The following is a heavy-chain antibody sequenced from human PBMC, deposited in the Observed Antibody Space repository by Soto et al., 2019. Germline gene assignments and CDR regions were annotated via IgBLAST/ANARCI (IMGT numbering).Heavy chain of an antibody. Sequence: QVQLAQSGAEVKKPGASVKVSCKASGYTFTGYYMHWVRQAPGQGLEWMGWINPNSGGTNYAQKFQGRVTMTRDTSISTAYMDLSRLRSDDTAVYYCAREAYCSSTSCPPQHCGQGTLVTVSS. CDR1: GYTFTGYY. D-gene: IGHD2-2*01. J-gene: IGHJ1*01. V-gene: IGHV1-2*02. CDR3: AREAYCSSTSCPPQH. CDR2: INPNSGGT.